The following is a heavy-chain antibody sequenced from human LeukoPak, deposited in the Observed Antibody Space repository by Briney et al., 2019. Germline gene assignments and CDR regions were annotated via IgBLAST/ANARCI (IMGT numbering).Heavy chain of an antibody. V-gene: IGHV4-59*08. J-gene: IGHJ5*02. CDR2: IFYSGST. CDR1: GGSISSNY. D-gene: IGHD2-21*01. Sequence: KTSETLSLTCAVYGGSISSNYWSWIRQPPGKGLEWIGYIFYSGSTNYNPSLKSRVTISVDTSKNQFSLKLSSVTAADTAVYYCARHEDSTNPYWFDPWGQGTLVTVSS. CDR3: ARHEDSTNPYWFDP.